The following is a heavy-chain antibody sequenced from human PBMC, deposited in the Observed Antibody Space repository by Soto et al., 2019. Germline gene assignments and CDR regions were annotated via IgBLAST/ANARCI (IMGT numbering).Heavy chain of an antibody. CDR1: GFTFSTYA. J-gene: IGHJ4*02. V-gene: IGHV3-23*01. D-gene: IGHD2-2*01. CDR2: IQGRDDTT. Sequence: EVQLLESGGGLVQPGGSLTLSCAASGFTFSTYAMGWVRQAPGKGLEWVSTIQGRDDTTFYADSVRGRFTISRDNSKNTMSLQMNTLRGDDTAVYYCAKETDPRSCYGVEYWGQGALVTVSS. CDR3: AKETDPRSCYGVEY.